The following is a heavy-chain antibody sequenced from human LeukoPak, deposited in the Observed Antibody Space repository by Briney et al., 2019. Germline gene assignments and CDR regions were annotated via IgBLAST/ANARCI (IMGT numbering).Heavy chain of an antibody. J-gene: IGHJ4*02. Sequence: SETLSLTCAVYGGSFSGYYWSWLRQPPGKGLEWIGEINHSGSTNYNPSLKSRVTISVDTSKNQFSLKLSSVTAADTAVYYCARGAELERPLPGDYWGQGTLVTVSS. V-gene: IGHV4-34*01. CDR2: INHSGST. CDR1: GGSFSGYY. CDR3: ARGAELERPLPGDY. D-gene: IGHD1-1*01.